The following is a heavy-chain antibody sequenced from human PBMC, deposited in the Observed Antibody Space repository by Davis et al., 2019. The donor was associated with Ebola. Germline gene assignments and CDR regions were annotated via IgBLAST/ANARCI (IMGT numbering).Heavy chain of an antibody. CDR1: GYTFTGYY. D-gene: IGHD5/OR15-5a*01. J-gene: IGHJ3*02. CDR3: ARDFGYSVHDYPRLNNAFDI. V-gene: IGHV1-2*02. CDR2: INPDSGDT. Sequence: ASVKVSCKASGYTFTGYYLHWVRQAPGRGLEWMGWINPDSGDTNYAQKYQGSVTMTRDTSINTAYIELNRLKYDDPAVYYCARDFGYSVHDYPRLNNAFDIWGQGTMVTVSS.